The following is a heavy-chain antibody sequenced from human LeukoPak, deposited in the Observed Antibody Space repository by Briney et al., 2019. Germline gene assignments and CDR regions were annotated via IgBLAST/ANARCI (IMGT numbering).Heavy chain of an antibody. CDR2: IFYSGST. D-gene: IGHD3-22*01. J-gene: IGHJ3*02. V-gene: IGHV4-39*07. Sequence: SETLSLTCTVSGGSISTSNYYWGWIRQPPGKGLEWIGNIFYSGSTYYSPSLRSRVTVSLDTSRNQFSLKLSSVTAADTAVYFCARGPYSYDSSGAFDIWGQGTMVTVSS. CDR1: GGSISTSNYY. CDR3: ARGPYSYDSSGAFDI.